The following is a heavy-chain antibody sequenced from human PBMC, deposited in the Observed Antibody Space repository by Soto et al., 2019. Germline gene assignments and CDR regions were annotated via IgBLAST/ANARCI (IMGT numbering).Heavy chain of an antibody. D-gene: IGHD3-10*01. CDR1: GGSLTDYW. CDR3: ARDFGAGAHFDH. Sequence: QVHLQQWGTGLLKPSETLSLTCAVYGGSLTDYWWTWIRQTPGKGLEWIGEINHIGESNHNPSLKSQVTLSLDTSHNHFSLNLTSVTVADTAVYYCARDFGAGAHFDHWGQGSLVTVSS. J-gene: IGHJ4*02. CDR2: INHIGES. V-gene: IGHV4-34*01.